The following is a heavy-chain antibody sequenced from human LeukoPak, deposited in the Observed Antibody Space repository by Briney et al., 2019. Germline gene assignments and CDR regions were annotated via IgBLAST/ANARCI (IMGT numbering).Heavy chain of an antibody. V-gene: IGHV3-33*06. CDR3: AKDYIGYSYGIFGY. Sequence: GGSLRLSCAASGFTFSSYGMHWVRQAPGKGLEWVAVIWYDGSNKYYADSVKGRFTISRDNSKNTLYLQMNSLRAEDTAAYYCAKDYIGYSYGIFGYWGQGTLVTVSS. CDR1: GFTFSSYG. J-gene: IGHJ4*02. CDR2: IWYDGSNK. D-gene: IGHD5-18*01.